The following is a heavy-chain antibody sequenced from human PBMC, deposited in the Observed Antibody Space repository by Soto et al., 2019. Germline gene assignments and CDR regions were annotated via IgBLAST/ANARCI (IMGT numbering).Heavy chain of an antibody. CDR1: GFTFSSYW. J-gene: IGHJ6*02. CDR2: INSDGSST. CDR3: ARVFRSGGSRSKYGMDV. Sequence: GGSLRLSCAASGFTFSSYWMHWVRQAPGKGLVWVSRINSDGSSTSYADSVKGRFTISGDNAKNTLYLQMNSLRAEDTAVYYCARVFRSGGSRSKYGMDVWGQGTTVTVSS. D-gene: IGHD2-15*01. V-gene: IGHV3-74*01.